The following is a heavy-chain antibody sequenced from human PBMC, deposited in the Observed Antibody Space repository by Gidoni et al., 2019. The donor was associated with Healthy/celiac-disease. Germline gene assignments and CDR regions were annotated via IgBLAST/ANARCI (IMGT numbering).Heavy chain of an antibody. V-gene: IGHV3-33*01. Sequence: QVQLVASGGGVVQPGRSLRRSCSASGFTFSSYGMHWVRQAPGKGRGWVAVIWYDGSNKYYADSVKGRFTISRDNSKNTLYLQMNSLRAEDTAVYYCARDRMGGGVTVSYYGMDVWGQGTTVTVSS. CDR1: GFTFSSYG. J-gene: IGHJ6*02. CDR2: IWYDGSNK. D-gene: IGHD2-8*02. CDR3: ARDRMGGGVTVSYYGMDV.